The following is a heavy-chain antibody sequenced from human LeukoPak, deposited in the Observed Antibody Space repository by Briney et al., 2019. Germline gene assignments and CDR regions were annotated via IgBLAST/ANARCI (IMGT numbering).Heavy chain of an antibody. D-gene: IGHD3-22*01. Sequence: SQTLSLTCTVSGGSISSYYWSWIRQPPGKGLEWIGYIYYSGSTNYNPSLKSRVTISVDTSKNQFSLKLSSATAADTAVYYCARDGNLGSSGYYYVESYDAFDIWGQGTMVTVSS. CDR3: ARDGNLGSSGYYYVESYDAFDI. CDR2: IYYSGST. J-gene: IGHJ3*02. V-gene: IGHV4-59*01. CDR1: GGSISSYY.